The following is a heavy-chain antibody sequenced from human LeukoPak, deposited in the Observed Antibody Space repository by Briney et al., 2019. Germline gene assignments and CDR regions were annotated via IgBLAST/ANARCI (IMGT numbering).Heavy chain of an antibody. CDR3: ANWIGSSSGDY. V-gene: IGHV3-23*01. Sequence: PGGSLRLSCAASGFTFSTYAMTWVRQAPGKGLEWVSGINSNGDEIYYADSVRGRFTISRDNSNTALYLQMDSLRAEDAAVYYCANWIGSSSGDYWGQGTLVTVSS. CDR1: GFTFSTYA. J-gene: IGHJ4*02. D-gene: IGHD6-6*01. CDR2: INSNGDEI.